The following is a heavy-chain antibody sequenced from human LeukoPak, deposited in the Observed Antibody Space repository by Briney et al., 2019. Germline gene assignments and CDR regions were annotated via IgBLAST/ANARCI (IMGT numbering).Heavy chain of an antibody. CDR3: ARDGTYYDILTGYIKSYYFDY. J-gene: IGHJ4*02. CDR1: GYTFTNYY. V-gene: IGHV1-46*01. Sequence: GASVKVSCKASGYTFTNYYIHWVRQAPGQGLEWMGLINPGGANTSYAQNFQGRVTMTRDTSTSTVYMELSSLRSEDTAVYYCARDGTYYDILTGYIKSYYFDYWGQGTLVTVSS. CDR2: INPGGANT. D-gene: IGHD3-9*01.